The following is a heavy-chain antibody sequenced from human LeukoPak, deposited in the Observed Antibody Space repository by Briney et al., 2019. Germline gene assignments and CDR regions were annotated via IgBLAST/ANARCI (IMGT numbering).Heavy chain of an antibody. CDR3: ARSLGDSSGYYY. CDR1: GGSFSGYY. V-gene: IGHV4-34*01. CDR2: INHSGST. J-gene: IGHJ4*02. Sequence: SETLSLTCAVYGGSFSGYYWSWIRQPPGKGLEWIGEINHSGSTNYNPSLKSRVTISVDTSKNQFSLKLSSVTAADTAVYYCARSLGDSSGYYYGGQGTLVTVS. D-gene: IGHD3-22*01.